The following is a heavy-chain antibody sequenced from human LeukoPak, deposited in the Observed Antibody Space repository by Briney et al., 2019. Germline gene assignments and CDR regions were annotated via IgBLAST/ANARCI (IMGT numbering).Heavy chain of an antibody. D-gene: IGHD4-17*01. CDR3: ARGGVTVTITRSFDY. V-gene: IGHV4-34*01. J-gene: IGHJ4*02. CDR1: GGSFSGYY. CDR2: INHSGST. Sequence: PSETLSLTCAVYGGSFSGYYWSWIRQPPAKGLEWIGEINHSGSTNYNPSLKSRVTISVDTSKNQFSLKLSSVTAADTAVYYCARGGVTVTITRSFDYWGQGTLVTVSS.